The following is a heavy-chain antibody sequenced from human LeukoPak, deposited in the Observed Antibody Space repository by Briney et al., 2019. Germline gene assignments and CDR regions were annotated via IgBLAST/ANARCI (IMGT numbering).Heavy chain of an antibody. Sequence: SETLSLTCTVSGGSISSGDYYWSWIRQPAGKGLEWIGRIYTSGSTNYNPSLKSRVTMSVDTSKNQFSLKLSSVTAADTAVYYCARGYCSGGNCYYFDYWGQGTLVTVSS. CDR1: GGSISSGDYY. J-gene: IGHJ4*02. V-gene: IGHV4-61*02. CDR2: IYTSGST. D-gene: IGHD2-15*01. CDR3: ARGYCSGGNCYYFDY.